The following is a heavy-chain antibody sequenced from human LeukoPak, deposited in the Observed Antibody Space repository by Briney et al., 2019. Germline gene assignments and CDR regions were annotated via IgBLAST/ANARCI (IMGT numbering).Heavy chain of an antibody. D-gene: IGHD3-22*01. J-gene: IGHJ4*02. Sequence: ASVKVSCKASGYTFTSYGISWVRQAPGQGLEWMGWISAYNGNTNYAQKLQGRVTMTTDTSTSTAYMELRSLRSDDTAVYYCARVSGMIVAVIDHRHDYWGRGTLVTVSS. CDR2: ISAYNGNT. CDR3: ARVSGMIVAVIDHRHDY. V-gene: IGHV1-18*01. CDR1: GYTFTSYG.